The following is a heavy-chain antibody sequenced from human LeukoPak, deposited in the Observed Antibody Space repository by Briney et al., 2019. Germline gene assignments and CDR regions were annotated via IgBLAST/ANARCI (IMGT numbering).Heavy chain of an antibody. V-gene: IGHV1-2*02. Sequence: GASVKVSCKASGYTLTGYYMHWVRQAPGQGLEWMGWMNPNSGGTKYAQKFQGRVTMTRDTSISTAYMELSRLRSDDTAMYYCARDKLGLGELSLYCQWGQGTLVTVFS. CDR1: GYTLTGYY. D-gene: IGHD3-16*02. CDR2: MNPNSGGT. CDR3: ARDKLGLGELSLYCQ. J-gene: IGHJ4*02.